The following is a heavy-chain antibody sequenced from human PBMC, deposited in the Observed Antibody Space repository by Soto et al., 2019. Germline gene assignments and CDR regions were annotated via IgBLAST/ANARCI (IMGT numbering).Heavy chain of an antibody. CDR3: ASPYTATIHNGLNS. V-gene: IGHV3-74*01. Sequence: EVQLVESGGGLVQPGGSLRLSCAASGFTFSSHWMHWVRQAPGKGLVWVSRINSDGTSTNYADSVKGRFTISRDNAKNTRYLQMNSLRGEDTAVYHCASPYTATIHNGLNSWRQGTLVTVSS. J-gene: IGHJ4*02. CDR2: INSDGTST. CDR1: GFTFSSHW. D-gene: IGHD5-12*01.